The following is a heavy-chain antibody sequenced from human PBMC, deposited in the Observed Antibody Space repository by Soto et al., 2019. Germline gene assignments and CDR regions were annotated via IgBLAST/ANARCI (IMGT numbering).Heavy chain of an antibody. CDR3: GRTPYYYYGMNV. CDR1: GGTFSSYA. D-gene: IGHD2-2*01. CDR2: IIPIFGTA. V-gene: IGHV1-69*01. J-gene: IGHJ6*02. Sequence: QVQLVQSGAEVKKPGSSVKVSCKASGGTFSSYAISWVRQAPGQGLEWMGGIIPIFGTANYAQKFQGRVTITADESTSTGYTELSSLRSEDTAVYYCGRTPYYYYGMNVWGRGTTVTVSS.